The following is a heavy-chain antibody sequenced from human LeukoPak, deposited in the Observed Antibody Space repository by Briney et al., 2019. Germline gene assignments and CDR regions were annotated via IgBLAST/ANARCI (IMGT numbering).Heavy chain of an antibody. Sequence: SQTLSLTCAISGDSVSSHSVAWNWIRQSPSRGLEWLGTTYYRSKWYNDYAVSVKSRITINPDTSKNQFSLQLNSVTPGDTAVYYCARGRNSAFDYWGQGTLVTVSS. CDR3: ARGRNSAFDY. J-gene: IGHJ4*02. CDR1: GDSVSSHSVA. V-gene: IGHV6-1*01. D-gene: IGHD2-15*01. CDR2: TYYRSKWYN.